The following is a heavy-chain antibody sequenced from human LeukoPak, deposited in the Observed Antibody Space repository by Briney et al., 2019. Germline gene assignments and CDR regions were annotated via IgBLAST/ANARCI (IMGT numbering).Heavy chain of an antibody. Sequence: PGGSLRLSCAASGFTFSSYAMHWVRQAPGKGLEYVSAISSNGGSTYYANSVKGRFTISRDNSKNTLYLQMGSLRAEDMAVYYCARALTDYSNYDYWGQGTLVTVSS. CDR3: ARALTDYSNYDY. J-gene: IGHJ4*02. CDR2: ISSNGGST. V-gene: IGHV3-64*01. D-gene: IGHD4-11*01. CDR1: GFTFSSYA.